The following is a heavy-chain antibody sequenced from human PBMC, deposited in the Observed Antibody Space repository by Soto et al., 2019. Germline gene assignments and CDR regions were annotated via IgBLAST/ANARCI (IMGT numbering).Heavy chain of an antibody. CDR3: ARLVYDSSGYRPG. V-gene: IGHV4-30-2*01. CDR2: IYHSGST. CDR1: GGSISSGGYS. D-gene: IGHD3-22*01. J-gene: IGHJ4*02. Sequence: SETLSLTCAVSGGSISSGGYSWSWIRQPPGKGLEWIGYIYHSGSTYYNPSLKSRVTISEDRSKNQFSLKLSSVTAADTAVYYCARLVYDSSGYRPGWGQGTLVTVSS.